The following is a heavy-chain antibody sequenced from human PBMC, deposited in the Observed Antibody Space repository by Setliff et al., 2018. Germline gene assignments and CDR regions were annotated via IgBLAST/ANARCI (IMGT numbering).Heavy chain of an antibody. CDR2: INA. D-gene: IGHD2-2*01. CDR1: GYTLTELS. Sequence: ASVKVSCKVSGYTLTELSMHWVRQAPGKGLEWMGWINAYAQKFQGRVTMTIDTLTSTAYMELRSLRSDDTAVYYCARGPLDFVVTPAAAKFDYWGQGTLVTSPQ. CDR3: ARGPLDFVVTPAAAKFDY. J-gene: IGHJ4*02. V-gene: IGHV1-24*01.